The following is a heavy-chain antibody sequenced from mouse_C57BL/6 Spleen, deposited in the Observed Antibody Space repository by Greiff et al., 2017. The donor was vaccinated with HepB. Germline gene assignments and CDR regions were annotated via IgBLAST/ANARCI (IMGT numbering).Heavy chain of an antibody. V-gene: IGHV5-15*01. CDR1: GFTFSDYG. Sequence: EVKLVESGGGLVQPGGSLKLSCAASGFTFSDYGMAWVRQAPRTGPEWVAFISNLAYSIYYADNVTGRFTISRENAKNTLYLELSSLRSEDTAMYYCARQGNGNYGLDYWGQGTTLTVSS. CDR3: ARQGNGNYGLDY. D-gene: IGHD2-1*01. CDR2: ISNLAYSI. J-gene: IGHJ2*01.